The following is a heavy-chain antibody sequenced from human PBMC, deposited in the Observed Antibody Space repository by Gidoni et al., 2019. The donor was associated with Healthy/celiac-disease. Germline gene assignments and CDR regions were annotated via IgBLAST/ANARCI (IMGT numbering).Heavy chain of an antibody. D-gene: IGHD3-22*01. Sequence: EVQLVESGGGLVQPGGSLRLSCAASGFTVSSNYMSWVRQAPGKGLEWVSVIYSGGSTYYADSVKGRFTISRDNSKNTLYLQMNSLRAEDTAVYYCARGIDYDSSGYYGNDAFDIWGQGTMVTVSS. CDR3: ARGIDYDSSGYYGNDAFDI. CDR2: IYSGGST. V-gene: IGHV3-66*01. CDR1: GFTVSSNY. J-gene: IGHJ3*02.